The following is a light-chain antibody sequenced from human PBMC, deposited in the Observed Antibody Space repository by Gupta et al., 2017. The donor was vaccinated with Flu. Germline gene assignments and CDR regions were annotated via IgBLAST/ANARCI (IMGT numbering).Light chain of an antibody. J-gene: IGLJ3*02. Sequence: GKTNKIAAAGAKVGSENVHWCQQTPDQAPVLLIYDDDLRLSAIPERFSGSNYGTTATITTSRVEAGDEADYYCQVGDTSTDNWVFGGGTRLTVL. CDR2: DDD. CDR1: KVGSEN. V-gene: IGLV3-21*03. CDR3: QVGDTSTDNWV.